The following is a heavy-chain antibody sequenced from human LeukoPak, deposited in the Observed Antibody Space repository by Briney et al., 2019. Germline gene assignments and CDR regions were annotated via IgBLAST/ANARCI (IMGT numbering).Heavy chain of an antibody. CDR2: IGSSSSYI. CDR3: AKAPGSYYYFDY. J-gene: IGHJ4*02. V-gene: IGHV3-21*04. Sequence: GGSLRLSCAASGFTFSSYSMNWVRQAPGKGLEWVSSIGSSSSYIYYADSVKGRFTISRDNAKNSLYLQMNSLRAEDTAVYYCAKAPGSYYYFDYWGQGTLVTVSS. CDR1: GFTFSSYS. D-gene: IGHD1-26*01.